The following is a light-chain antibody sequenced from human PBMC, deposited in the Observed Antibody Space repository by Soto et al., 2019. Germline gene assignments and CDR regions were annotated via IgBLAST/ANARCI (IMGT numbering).Light chain of an antibody. CDR3: HLYGASPPT. Sequence: ECVFTQSPGTLSLSPGERATLSCRASRSVSSSDLAWYQQKPGQAPRLLISGASGRATGIPDRFSASGSGTDFTLTISRLEPEDSAVFYCHLYGASPPTFGPGTKVDIK. CDR2: GAS. J-gene: IGKJ1*01. CDR1: RSVSSSD. V-gene: IGKV3-20*01.